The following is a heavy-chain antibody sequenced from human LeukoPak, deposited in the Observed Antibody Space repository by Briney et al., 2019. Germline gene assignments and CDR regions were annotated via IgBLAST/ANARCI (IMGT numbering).Heavy chain of an antibody. J-gene: IGHJ1*01. V-gene: IGHV6-1*01. CDR1: GDSVSTSSVA. D-gene: IGHD4-17*01. Sequence: SQTLSLTCAISGDSVSTSSVAWNWIRQSPLRGLEWLGRTYYTSKWYNDYAMSVRSRITIYADTSKNQFSLQLNSVTPEDSAVYYCARAAVTTSRYFQHWGQGTLVTVSS. CDR3: ARAAVTTSRYFQH. CDR2: TYYTSKWYN.